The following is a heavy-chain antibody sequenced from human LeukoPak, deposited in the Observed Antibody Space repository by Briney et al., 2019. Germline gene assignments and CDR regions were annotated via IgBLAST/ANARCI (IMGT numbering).Heavy chain of an antibody. CDR1: GYTFSKYG. CDR3: ARHSGSGWQALGY. Sequence: ASVKVSCKASGYTFSKYGISWVRQAPGLGLEWMGWTSYNGNTNYAQKFQDRVTMTTDTSTTTVYMELRSLESDDTAVYYCARHSGSGWQALGYWGQGTLVTVSS. J-gene: IGHJ4*02. CDR2: TSYNGNT. V-gene: IGHV1-18*04. D-gene: IGHD6-19*01.